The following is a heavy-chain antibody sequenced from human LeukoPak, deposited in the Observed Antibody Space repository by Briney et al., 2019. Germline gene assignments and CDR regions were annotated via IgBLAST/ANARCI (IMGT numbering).Heavy chain of an antibody. Sequence: GESLKISCKGSGYSFTSYWIGGGRQVPGKGLEWMGIIYPGDSDTRYSPSFQGQVTISADKSISTAYLQWSSLKASDTAMYYCARGVVVVPAATARWFDPWGQGTLVTVSS. D-gene: IGHD2-2*01. V-gene: IGHV5-51*01. CDR3: ARGVVVVPAATARWFDP. CDR2: IYPGDSDT. CDR1: GYSFTSYW. J-gene: IGHJ5*02.